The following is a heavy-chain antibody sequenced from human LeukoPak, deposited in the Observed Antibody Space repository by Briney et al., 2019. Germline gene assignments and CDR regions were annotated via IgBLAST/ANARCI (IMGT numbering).Heavy chain of an antibody. CDR3: ASRVTANSVFDY. D-gene: IGHD2-21*02. Sequence: ASVKVSCKASGYTFTSYYTHWVRQAPGQGLEWMGIINPSAGSTTFAQDFQGRVTMTRDMSTSTVYMELSSLRSEDTAIYYCASRVTANSVFDYWGQGTLVTVSS. CDR2: INPSAGST. J-gene: IGHJ4*02. CDR1: GYTFTSYY. V-gene: IGHV1-46*01.